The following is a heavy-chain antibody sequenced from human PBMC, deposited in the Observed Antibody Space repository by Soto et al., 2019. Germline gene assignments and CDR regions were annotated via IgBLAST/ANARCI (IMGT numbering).Heavy chain of an antibody. V-gene: IGHV1-2*04. CDR2: INPNSGGT. Sequence: QVQLVQSGAEVKKPGASVKVSCKASGYTFTGYYMHWVRQAPGQGLEWMGWINPNSGGTNYAQKFQGWATMTRAPSIGTAYRGRSRLRSDDTAVYYWARDRGGYCSITSCYPYYGRDVWGQGTTVTVSS. CDR3: ARDRGGYCSITSCYPYYGRDV. D-gene: IGHD2-2*01. CDR1: GYTFTGYY. J-gene: IGHJ6*02.